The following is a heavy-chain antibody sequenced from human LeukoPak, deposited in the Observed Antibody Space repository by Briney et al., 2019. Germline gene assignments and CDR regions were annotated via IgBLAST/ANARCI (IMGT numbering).Heavy chain of an antibody. CDR3: ARDAGYSSSWSDY. V-gene: IGHV3-30*04. J-gene: IGHJ4*02. Sequence: PGRSLRLTCAASGFTFSNYAMHWVRQAPGKGPEWVAVISYHGSNKYYADSVKGRFTISRDNSKNTLYLQMNSLRAEDTAVYYCARDAGYSSSWSDYWGQGTLVTVSS. CDR2: ISYHGSNK. D-gene: IGHD6-13*01. CDR1: GFTFSNYA.